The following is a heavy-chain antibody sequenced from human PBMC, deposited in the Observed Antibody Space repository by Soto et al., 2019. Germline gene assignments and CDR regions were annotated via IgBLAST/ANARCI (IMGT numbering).Heavy chain of an antibody. J-gene: IGHJ4*02. V-gene: IGHV6-1*01. CDR2: TYYRSKWYN. Sequence: SQTLSLTCAISGDSVSSSSVTWNWIRQSPSRGLEWLGRTYYRSKWYNDYAESVKSRITINPDTSKNQFSLHLNSVTPEDTAVYYCVRLIGNSWFDYWGQGNLVTVSS. D-gene: IGHD1-26*01. CDR1: GDSVSSSSVT. CDR3: VRLIGNSWFDY.